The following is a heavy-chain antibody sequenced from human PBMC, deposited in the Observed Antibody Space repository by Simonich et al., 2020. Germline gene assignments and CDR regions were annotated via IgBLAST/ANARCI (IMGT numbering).Heavy chain of an antibody. CDR1: GYTFTGYY. Sequence: QVQLVQSGAEVKKPGASVKVSCKASGYTFTGYYMHWVRQAPGQGLEWMGWINPNRGGKNYEQKFQGRVTMTRDTSISTAYMELSRLRSDDTAVYYCARSSDLLNWNDGPYYWGQGTLVTVSS. CDR2: INPNRGGK. D-gene: IGHD1-1*01. CDR3: ARSSDLLNWNDGPYY. V-gene: IGHV1-2*02. J-gene: IGHJ4*02.